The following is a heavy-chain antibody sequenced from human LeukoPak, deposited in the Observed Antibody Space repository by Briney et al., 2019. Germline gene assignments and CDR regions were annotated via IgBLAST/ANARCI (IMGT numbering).Heavy chain of an antibody. Sequence: GGSLRLSCAASGLTFSSYGMHWVRQAPGKGLEWVAVISYDGSNKYYADSVKGRFTISRDNSKNTLYLQMNSLRAEDTAVYYCAKDIHPSYSGSYIIWGQGTLVTVSS. CDR3: AKDIHPSYSGSYII. J-gene: IGHJ4*02. CDR2: ISYDGSNK. D-gene: IGHD1-26*01. CDR1: GLTFSSYG. V-gene: IGHV3-30*18.